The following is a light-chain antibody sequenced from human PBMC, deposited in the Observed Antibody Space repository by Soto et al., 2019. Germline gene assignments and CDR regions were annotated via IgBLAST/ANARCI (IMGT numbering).Light chain of an antibody. CDR1: SSDVGGYNY. CDR2: DVS. V-gene: IGLV2-14*01. Sequence: QSALTQPASVSGSPGQSITTSCTGTSSDVGGYNYVSWYQQHPGKAPKLMIHDVSNRPSGVSNRFSGSKSGNTASLTISGLQAEDEADYYCSSYTSSSTLVVFGTGTKVTVL. J-gene: IGLJ1*01. CDR3: SSYTSSSTLVV.